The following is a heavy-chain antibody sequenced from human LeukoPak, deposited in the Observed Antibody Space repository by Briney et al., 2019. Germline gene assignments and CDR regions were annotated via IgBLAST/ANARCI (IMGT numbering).Heavy chain of an antibody. CDR3: AKEGYSSTWNADFDF. CDR1: GFTFSSYA. V-gene: IGHV3-23*01. D-gene: IGHD6-13*01. CDR2: ISGSSGTT. Sequence: GGSLRLSCAASGFTFSSYAMSWVRQAPGKGLEWVSAISGSSGTTYYADFVKGRFTISRDNSKNTLYLQMNSPRAEDTAVYYCAKEGYSSTWNADFDFGGQGTLVTVSS. J-gene: IGHJ4*02.